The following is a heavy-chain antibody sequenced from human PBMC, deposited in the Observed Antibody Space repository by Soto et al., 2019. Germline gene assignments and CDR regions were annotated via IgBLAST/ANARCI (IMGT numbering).Heavy chain of an antibody. Sequence: QVQLVQSGAEVKKPGSSVKVSCKASGGSFNIYTINWVRQAFGQGLEWMGGVLPIFGTTHYAQKSQGRVTTTADKSASPSYMELSSLTSDDTAVYYCARTQGFYPLDVWGQGPTVTVSS. CDR1: GGSFNIYT. J-gene: IGHJ6*02. CDR3: ARTQGFYPLDV. V-gene: IGHV1-69*06. CDR2: VLPIFGTT.